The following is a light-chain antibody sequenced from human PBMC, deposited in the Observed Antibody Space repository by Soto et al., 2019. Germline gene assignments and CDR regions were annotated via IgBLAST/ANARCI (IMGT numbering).Light chain of an antibody. CDR3: SSYAGSNNLYV. J-gene: IGLJ1*01. Sequence: QSVLTQPPSASGSPGQSVTISCTGTSSDVGAYKYVSWYQQHPGKAPKVMIYEVIKRPSGVPDRFSGSKSGNTASLTVSGLQAEDEADYYCSSYAGSNNLYVFGTGTKLTVL. CDR1: SSDVGAYKY. CDR2: EVI. V-gene: IGLV2-8*01.